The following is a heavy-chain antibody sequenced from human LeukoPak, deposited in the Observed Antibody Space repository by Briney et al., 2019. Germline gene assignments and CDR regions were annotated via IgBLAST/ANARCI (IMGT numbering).Heavy chain of an antibody. J-gene: IGHJ4*02. CDR2: ISSSSSYI. D-gene: IGHD3-22*01. CDR3: ARHYYYDSGGYYRTPDY. V-gene: IGHV3-21*01. Sequence: GGSLRLSCAASGFTFSSYSMNWFRQAPGKGLEWVSSISSSSSYIYYADSVKGRFTISRDNSKNTLYLQMNSLRAEDTAVYYCARHYYYDSGGYYRTPDYWGQGTLVTVSS. CDR1: GFTFSSYS.